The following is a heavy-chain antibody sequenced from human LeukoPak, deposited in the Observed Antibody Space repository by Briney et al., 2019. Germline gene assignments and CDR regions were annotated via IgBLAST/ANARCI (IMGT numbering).Heavy chain of an antibody. CDR3: ARLDSFRRLRYSPPLDY. CDR1: GYIFTSYW. CDR2: IYPGDPDT. V-gene: IGHV5-51*01. Sequence: PGESLKISCKASGYIFTSYWIGWVRQMPGKGLECMGVIYPGDPDTRYSPSFQGQVTISADKSISSAYLQWSSLKASDTAMYYCARLDSFRRLRYSPPLDYWGQGTLVTVSS. D-gene: IGHD3-9*01. J-gene: IGHJ4*02.